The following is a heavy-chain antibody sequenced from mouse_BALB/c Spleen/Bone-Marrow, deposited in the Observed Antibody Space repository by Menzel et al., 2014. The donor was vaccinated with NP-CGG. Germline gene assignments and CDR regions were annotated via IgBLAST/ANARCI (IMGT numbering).Heavy chain of an antibody. Sequence: EVKVVESGGGLVQPGGSLKLSCAASGFDFXRYWMSWVRQAPGKGLEWIGEINPHSSTINYTPSLKDKFIISRDNAKNTLYLQMSKVRSEDTALYYCARLNYYGNLFVWGAGTTVTVSS. CDR3: ARLNYYGNLFV. D-gene: IGHD1-1*01. CDR1: GFDFXRYW. J-gene: IGHJ1*01. CDR2: INPHSSTI. V-gene: IGHV4-1*02.